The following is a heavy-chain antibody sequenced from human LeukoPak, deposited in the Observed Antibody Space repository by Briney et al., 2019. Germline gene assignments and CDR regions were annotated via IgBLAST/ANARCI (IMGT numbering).Heavy chain of an antibody. CDR1: GGSISSYY. Sequence: SETLSLTCTVSGGSISSYYWSWIRQPPGKGLEWIGYIYYSGSTNYNPSLKSRVTISVDTSKNQFSLKLSSVTAADTAVYYCARGVRFLEWLSQHPEVDAFDIWGQGTMVTVSS. D-gene: IGHD3-3*01. CDR2: IYYSGST. CDR3: ARGVRFLEWLSQHPEVDAFDI. V-gene: IGHV4-59*01. J-gene: IGHJ3*02.